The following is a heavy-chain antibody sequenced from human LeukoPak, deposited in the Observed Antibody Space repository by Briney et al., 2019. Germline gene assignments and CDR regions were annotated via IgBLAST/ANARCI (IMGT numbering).Heavy chain of an antibody. CDR3: ARDWYYYGSGSTGNWFDP. D-gene: IGHD3-10*01. J-gene: IGHJ5*02. Sequence: SETLSLTCSVSDGSISSYYWSWIRQPAGKGLEWIGRMYTSGSTNYNPSLKSRVTMSLDTSKNQFSLKLSSVTAADTAVYYCARDWYYYGSGSTGNWFDPWGQGTLVTVSS. CDR2: MYTSGST. V-gene: IGHV4-4*07. CDR1: DGSISSYY.